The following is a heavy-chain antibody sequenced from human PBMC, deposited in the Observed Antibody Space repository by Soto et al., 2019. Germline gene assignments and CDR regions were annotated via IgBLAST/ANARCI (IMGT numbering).Heavy chain of an antibody. J-gene: IGHJ4*02. CDR1: GFTFSDYY. Sequence: QVQLVESGGGLVKPGGSLRLSCAASGFTFSDYYMSWIRQAPGKGLEWVSYISSSSSYTNYADSVKGRFTISRDNAKNSLDLQMNSLRAEDTAVYYCARERLMVYAYFDYWGQGTLVTVSS. V-gene: IGHV3-11*06. D-gene: IGHD2-8*01. CDR2: ISSSSSYT. CDR3: ARERLMVYAYFDY.